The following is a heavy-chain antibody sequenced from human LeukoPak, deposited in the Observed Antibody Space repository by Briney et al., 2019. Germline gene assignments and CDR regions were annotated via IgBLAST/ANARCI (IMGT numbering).Heavy chain of an antibody. V-gene: IGHV4-4*07. CDR1: GDSISSYY. CDR2: IYTSENT. CDR3: ARERGYCFDP. J-gene: IGHJ5*02. D-gene: IGHD3-3*01. Sequence: PSETLSLTCTVSGDSISSYYWGWIRQPARKGLEWIGRIYTSENTNYNPSLKSRVTMSVDRSKNQFSLKLSSVTAADTAVYYCARERGYCFDPWGQGMLVTVSS.